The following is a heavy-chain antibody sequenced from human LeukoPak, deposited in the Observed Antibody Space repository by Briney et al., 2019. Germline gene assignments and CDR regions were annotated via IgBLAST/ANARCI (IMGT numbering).Heavy chain of an antibody. J-gene: IGHJ6*03. V-gene: IGHV3-9*01. CDR1: GFTFDDYA. CDR3: ARARNYYHYMDA. Sequence: GGSLRLSCAASGFTFDDYAMHWVRQAPGKGLEWVSGISWNSGSIGYADSVKGRFTISRDNAKNSLYLQMNSLRAEDTAVYYCARARNYYHYMDAWGKGTTVTVSS. CDR2: ISWNSGSI.